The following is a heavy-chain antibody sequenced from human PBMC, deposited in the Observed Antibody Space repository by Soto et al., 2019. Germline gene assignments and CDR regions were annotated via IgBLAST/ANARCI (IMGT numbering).Heavy chain of an antibody. CDR3: ARDQGGQSGNFIFDN. CDR1: GFVFSYYV. CDR2: IWYHGRDI. D-gene: IGHD1-26*01. J-gene: IGHJ4*02. V-gene: IGHV3-33*01. Sequence: PVGSLILSCAASGFVFSYYVIHWVRPAPCRGLDWVAGIWYHGRDIFYTDSVKGRFTISRDNSKNMLYLQMNSLRAEDTAVYYCARDQGGQSGNFIFDNWGQGTLVTVS.